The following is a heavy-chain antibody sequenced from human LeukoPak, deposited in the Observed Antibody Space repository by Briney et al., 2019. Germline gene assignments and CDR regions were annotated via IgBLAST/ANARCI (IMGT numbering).Heavy chain of an antibody. CDR2: VYYSGTT. CDR1: GGSITSTNYY. CDR3: ARLPRGSSPDYFYYYMDV. D-gene: IGHD6-6*01. V-gene: IGHV4-39*07. Sequence: SETLSLTCTVSGGSITSTNYYWPWVRQPPGKGPEWIGSVYYSGTTYYNPSLMSRAIVSVDTFHNHFSLKLSSLTAADTAVYYCARLPRGSSPDYFYYYMDVWGKGIMVTVSS. J-gene: IGHJ6*03.